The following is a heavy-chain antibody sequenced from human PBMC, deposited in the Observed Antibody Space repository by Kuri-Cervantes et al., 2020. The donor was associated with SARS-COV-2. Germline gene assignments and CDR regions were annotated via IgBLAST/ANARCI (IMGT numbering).Heavy chain of an antibody. CDR2: IFHTWNT. D-gene: IGHD3-22*01. J-gene: IGHJ4*02. CDR3: ASQDDTSGFYYAHDY. Sequence: SETLSLTCAVYGGSFRGYYWSWIRQPPGKGLQWIGNIFHTWNTYYNPSRNSPVTISGDTSKNQVSLKLSSVTAADTAVYYCASQDDTSGFYYAHDYWVEGTLVTVSS. V-gene: IGHV4-34*12. CDR1: GGSFRGYY.